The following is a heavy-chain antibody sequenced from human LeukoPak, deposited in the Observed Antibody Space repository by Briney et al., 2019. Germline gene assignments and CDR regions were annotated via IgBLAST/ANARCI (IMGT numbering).Heavy chain of an antibody. V-gene: IGHV1-8*01. CDR3: ARGDSSGYSKGFDY. Sequence: ASVKVSCKASGYTFTSYDINWVRQATGQGLEWMGWMNPNSGNTGYAQKFQGRVTMTRNTSISTAYMELSSLRSENTAVYYCARGDSSGYSKGFDYWGQGTLVTVSS. CDR2: MNPNSGNT. J-gene: IGHJ4*02. CDR1: GYTFTSYD. D-gene: IGHD3-22*01.